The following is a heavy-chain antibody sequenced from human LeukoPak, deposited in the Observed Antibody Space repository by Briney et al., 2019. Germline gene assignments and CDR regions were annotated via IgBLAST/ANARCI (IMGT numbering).Heavy chain of an antibody. CDR3: ARESRRGAFDI. D-gene: IGHD3-10*01. Sequence: GGSLRLSCEVSGFTFSSYWMSWVRQAPGKGLEWVAIISHDGGEIYYVDSVKGRFTLSRDNAKSSVYLQMNSLRAEDAAVYYCARESRRGAFDIWGQGTMVTVSS. J-gene: IGHJ3*02. CDR2: ISHDGGEI. CDR1: GFTFSSYW. V-gene: IGHV3-7*01.